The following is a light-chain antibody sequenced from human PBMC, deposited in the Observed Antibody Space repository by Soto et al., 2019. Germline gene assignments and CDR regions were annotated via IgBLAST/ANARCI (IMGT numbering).Light chain of an antibody. V-gene: IGKV3-15*01. J-gene: IGKJ5*01. Sequence: EIVMTQSPATLSVSPGARAPLSCRARQSVSSNLAWYQQQPGQAPRLLIYGASTRATGIPARFSGSGSGTEFTLTISSLQSEDFAVYYCQQYNNWPSGYTFGQGTRLEI. CDR2: GAS. CDR3: QQYNNWPSGYT. CDR1: QSVSSN.